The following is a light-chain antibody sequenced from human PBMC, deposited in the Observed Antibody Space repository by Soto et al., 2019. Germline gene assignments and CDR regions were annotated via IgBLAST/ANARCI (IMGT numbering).Light chain of an antibody. CDR3: SSYTSSNSGV. CDR2: EVT. Sequence: QSALTQPASVSGSPGQSITISCTGTSSDIGTYNYVSWYQQHPGAAPKLIIYEVTNRPSGVSAHFSGSKSGNAASLTISGLQAEDESDYYCSSYTSSNSGVFGGGTKVTVL. V-gene: IGLV2-14*01. J-gene: IGLJ3*02. CDR1: SSDIGTYNY.